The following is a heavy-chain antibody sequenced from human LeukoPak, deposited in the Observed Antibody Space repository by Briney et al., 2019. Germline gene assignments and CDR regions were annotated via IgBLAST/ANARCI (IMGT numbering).Heavy chain of an antibody. Sequence: PSQTLSLTCTVSGGSINSGGYYWSWVRQHPGEGLEWIVYIYYSGSTYYNPSRKSRFTISVYTSKNQFSLKLSSVTAADTAVYYCARGSVQYWFDPWGQGTLVTVSS. CDR1: GGSINSGGYY. V-gene: IGHV4-31*03. J-gene: IGHJ5*02. CDR2: IYYSGST. CDR3: ARGSVQYWFDP.